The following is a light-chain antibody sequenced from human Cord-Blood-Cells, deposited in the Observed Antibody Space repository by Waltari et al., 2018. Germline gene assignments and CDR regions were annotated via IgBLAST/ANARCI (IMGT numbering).Light chain of an antibody. J-gene: IGKJ3*01. V-gene: IGKV4-1*01. CDR2: WAS. CDR3: QQYYSTPRGFT. Sequence: DIVMTQSPDSLAVSLGERATIHCKSSHSVLYRSNNKNYLAWYQQKPGQPPKLLIYWASTRESGVPDRFSGSGSGTDFTLTISSLQAEDVAVYYCQQYYSTPRGFTFGPGTKVDIK. CDR1: HSVLYRSNNKNY.